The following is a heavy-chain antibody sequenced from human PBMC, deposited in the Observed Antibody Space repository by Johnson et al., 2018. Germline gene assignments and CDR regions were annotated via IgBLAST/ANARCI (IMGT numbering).Heavy chain of an antibody. D-gene: IGHD3-3*01. V-gene: IGHV4-34*01. CDR3: ARGTTYFEFWKPSEYFQH. J-gene: IGHJ1*01. CDR1: GGSFSGYY. Sequence: QVQLQQWGARLLKPSETLSLTCDVSGGSFSGYYWSWIRQPPGKGLEWIGEFNQGGSTTYNPSLKSRVTISVDTSKNQLSLNLTSVTAADPAGYYCARGTTYFEFWKPSEYFQHWGQGTLATVSS. CDR2: FNQGGST.